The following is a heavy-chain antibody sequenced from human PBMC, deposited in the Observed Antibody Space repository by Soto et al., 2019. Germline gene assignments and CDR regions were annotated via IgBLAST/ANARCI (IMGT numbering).Heavy chain of an antibody. J-gene: IGHJ4*02. CDR3: ARDQTGITTTGGGRIDH. CDR1: GFTFSTHA. Sequence: QVQLVESGGGVVQPGRSLRLSCAASGFTFSTHAMHWVGQAPGKGLECVAIVSFDGSNKYYADSVKGRFTISRDNSKTTLYLQMSGLTPEDTAVYYCARDQTGITTTGGGRIDHWGQGTLVTVSS. D-gene: IGHD1-20*01. V-gene: IGHV3-30-3*01. CDR2: VSFDGSNK.